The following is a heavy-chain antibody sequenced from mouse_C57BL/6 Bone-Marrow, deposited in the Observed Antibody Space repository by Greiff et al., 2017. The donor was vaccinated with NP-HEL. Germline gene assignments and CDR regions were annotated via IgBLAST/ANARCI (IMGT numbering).Heavy chain of an antibody. CDR1: GYTFTSYW. CDR3: ARSYYGSSSDY. CDR2: IYPGSGST. J-gene: IGHJ2*01. Sequence: QVQLQQPGAELVKPGASVKMSCKASGYTFTSYWITWVKQRPGQGLEWIGDIYPGSGSTNYNEKFKGKATLTADKSSSTAYMQLSSLTSEDSAVYFCARSYYGSSSDYWGQGTTLTVSS. V-gene: IGHV1-55*01. D-gene: IGHD1-1*01.